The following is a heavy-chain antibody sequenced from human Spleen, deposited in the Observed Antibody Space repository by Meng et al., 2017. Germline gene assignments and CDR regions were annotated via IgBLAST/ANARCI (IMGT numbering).Heavy chain of an antibody. CDR3: AKETSDSSAFYRYDI. J-gene: IGHJ4*02. D-gene: IGHD3-22*01. CDR1: GFTFSNYA. CDR2: ISYDGSYK. Sequence: QVQLVESGGGVVQPGRALRRSCSASGFTFSNYARHWVRQAPGKGLEWVAVISYDGSYKNYADSVKGRFTISRDNSKNTLYLQMDSLRAEDTAVYYCAKETSDSSAFYRYDIWGQGSLVTVSS. V-gene: IGHV3-30-3*01.